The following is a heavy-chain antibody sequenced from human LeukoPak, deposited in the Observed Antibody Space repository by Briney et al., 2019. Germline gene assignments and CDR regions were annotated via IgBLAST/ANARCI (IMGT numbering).Heavy chain of an antibody. Sequence: SQTLSLTCTVSGGSISSGSYSWSWIRQPAGKTLEWIGRIYTRGSTNYNPSLKSRVTISVDTSKNQFSLKLSSVTAADTAVYYCARGRLDDMVRGAYYYYMDVWGKGTTVTISS. CDR2: IYTRGST. J-gene: IGHJ6*03. CDR3: ARGRLDDMVRGAYYYYMDV. D-gene: IGHD3-10*01. CDR1: GGSISSGSYS. V-gene: IGHV4-61*02.